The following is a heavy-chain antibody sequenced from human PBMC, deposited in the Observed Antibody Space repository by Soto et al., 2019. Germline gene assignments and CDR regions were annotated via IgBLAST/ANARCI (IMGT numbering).Heavy chain of an antibody. CDR3: GKASIQFGSGRYYSNGF. V-gene: IGHV3-30*18. CDR2: ISNDGINK. D-gene: IGHD3-10*01. CDR1: GFNFRSYG. Sequence: PGGALRLSCVASGFNFRSYGIHWVRQPPGKGLEWVAVISNDGINKHYADAVKGRFTISRDDSRDTVYLQVSSLRIEDTGVYFCGKASIQFGSGRYYSNGFWGQGTSVTRSS. J-gene: IGHJ1*01.